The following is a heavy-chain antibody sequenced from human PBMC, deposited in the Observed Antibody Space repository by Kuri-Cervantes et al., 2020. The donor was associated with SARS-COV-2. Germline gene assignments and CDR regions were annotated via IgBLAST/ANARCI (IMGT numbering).Heavy chain of an antibody. CDR3: AKVILNSDSSTLGRFDF. D-gene: IGHD6-13*01. V-gene: IGHV3-23*01. Sequence: GGSLRLSCAASGFSFSGYAMSWVRQAPGKGLERVSAISAGGDTVLYADSVRGRFTISRDNSKNTQYLQTNSLRAEDTAIYYCAKVILNSDSSTLGRFDFRGLGTLVTVSS. J-gene: IGHJ4*02. CDR1: GFSFSGYA. CDR2: ISAGGDTV.